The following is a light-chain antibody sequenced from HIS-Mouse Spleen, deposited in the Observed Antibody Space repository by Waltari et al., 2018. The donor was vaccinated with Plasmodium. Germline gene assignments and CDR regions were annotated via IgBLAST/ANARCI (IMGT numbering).Light chain of an antibody. CDR3: QSADSSGTYRV. J-gene: IGLJ2*01. V-gene: IGLV3-25*03. CDR2: KDS. CDR1: ALPKQY. Sequence: SYELTQPPSVSVSPGQTARITCSGDALPKQYAYWYQQKPGQAPVLVIYKDSERPSGIPERVSGSSSGTIVTLTISGVQAEDEADYYCQSADSSGTYRVFGGGTKLTVL.